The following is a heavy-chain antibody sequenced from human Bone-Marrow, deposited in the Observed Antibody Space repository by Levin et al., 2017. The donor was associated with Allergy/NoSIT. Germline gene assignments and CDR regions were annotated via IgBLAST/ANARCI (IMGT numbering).Heavy chain of an antibody. J-gene: IGHJ4*02. D-gene: IGHD7-27*01. CDR1: GFTFSSYG. CDR3: AKDIYWGFDY. Sequence: GESLKISCAASGFTFSSYGMHWVRQAPGKGLEWVAVISYDGSNKYYADSVKGRFTISRDNSKNTLYLQMNSLRAEDTAVYYCAKDIYWGFDYWGQGTLVTVSS. V-gene: IGHV3-30*18. CDR2: ISYDGSNK.